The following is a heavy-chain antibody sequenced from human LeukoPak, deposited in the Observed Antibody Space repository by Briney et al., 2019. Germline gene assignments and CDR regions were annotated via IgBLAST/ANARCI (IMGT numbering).Heavy chain of an antibody. J-gene: IGHJ3*02. CDR1: GFTFSSYS. V-gene: IGHV3-21*01. CDR2: ISSSSSYI. Sequence: GGSLRLSCAASGFTFSSYSMNWVRQAPGKWLEWVSSISSSSSYIYYADSVKGRFTISRDNAKNSLYLQMNSLRAEDPAVYYCARALQAAFDIWGHGTMVTVSS. CDR3: ARALQAAFDI.